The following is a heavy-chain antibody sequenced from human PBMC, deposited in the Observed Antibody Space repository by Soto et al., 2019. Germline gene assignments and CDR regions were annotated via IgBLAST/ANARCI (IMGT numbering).Heavy chain of an antibody. CDR3: AKDGEYSSSPHYFDY. CDR2: ISYDGSNK. V-gene: IGHV3-30*18. J-gene: IGHJ4*02. D-gene: IGHD6-6*01. CDR1: GFTFSSYG. Sequence: QVQLVESGGGVVQPGRSLRLSCAASGFTFSSYGMHWVRQAPGKGLEWVAVISYDGSNKYYADSVKGRFTISRDNSKNTLYLQMNSLRAEDTAVYYCAKDGEYSSSPHYFDYWGQGTLVTVSS.